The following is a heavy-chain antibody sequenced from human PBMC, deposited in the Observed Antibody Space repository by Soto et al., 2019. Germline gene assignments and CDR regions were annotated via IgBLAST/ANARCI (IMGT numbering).Heavy chain of an antibody. CDR3: ARDRIQLWPQQPKYYFDS. CDR2: ISYDGSNK. V-gene: IGHV3-30-3*01. CDR1: GFTFSSYA. J-gene: IGHJ4*02. D-gene: IGHD5-18*01. Sequence: QVQLVESGGGVVQPGRSLRLSCAASGFTFSSYAMHWVRQAPGKGLEWVAVISYDGSNKYYADYVKGRFTISRENSKNTLYLQMNSLRAEDTAVYYCARDRIQLWPQQPKYYFDSWGQGTLVTVSS.